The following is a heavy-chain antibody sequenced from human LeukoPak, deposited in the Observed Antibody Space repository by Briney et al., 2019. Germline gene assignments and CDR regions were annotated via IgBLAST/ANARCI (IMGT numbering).Heavy chain of an antibody. D-gene: IGHD5-24*01. V-gene: IGHV3-7*03. CDR3: ARDPRDDHNSLDY. Sequence: PGRSLRLSCEASGFTFSSYGIHWVRQSPEKGLEWVANIKEDGSARYYVDSVKGRFTISRDNPKNSLYLQMGSLRADDTAMYYCARDPRDDHNSLDYWGQGTQVTVSS. CDR2: IKEDGSAR. J-gene: IGHJ4*02. CDR1: GFTFSSYG.